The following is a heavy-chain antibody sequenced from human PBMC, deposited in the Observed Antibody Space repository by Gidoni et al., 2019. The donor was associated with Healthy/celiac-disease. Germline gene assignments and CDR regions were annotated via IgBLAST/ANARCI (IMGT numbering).Heavy chain of an antibody. J-gene: IGHJ5*02. D-gene: IGHD5-18*01. CDR1: GYTFTGYY. CDR3: ARDLNTAMVLSPLNWFDP. CDR2: INPNSGGT. Sequence: QVQLVQSGAEVKKPGASVKVSCKASGYTFTGYYMHWLRQAPGQGLEWMGWINPNSGGTNYAQKFQGRVTMTRDTSISTAYMELSRLRSDDTAVYYCARDLNTAMVLSPLNWFDPWGQGTLVTVSS. V-gene: IGHV1-2*02.